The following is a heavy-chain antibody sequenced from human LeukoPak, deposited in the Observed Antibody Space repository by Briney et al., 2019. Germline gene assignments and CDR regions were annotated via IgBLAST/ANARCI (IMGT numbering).Heavy chain of an antibody. Sequence: ASVKVSCKASGYTFIGYYLHWVRQAPGQGLEWMGWINPNSGGTNYAQKFQGRVTMTRDTSISTAYMELSRLRSDDTAVYYCARSVEWELLAQYYYYYGMDVWGQGTTVTVSS. CDR2: INPNSGGT. V-gene: IGHV1-2*02. CDR1: GYTFIGYY. D-gene: IGHD1-26*01. CDR3: ARSVEWELLAQYYYYYGMDV. J-gene: IGHJ6*02.